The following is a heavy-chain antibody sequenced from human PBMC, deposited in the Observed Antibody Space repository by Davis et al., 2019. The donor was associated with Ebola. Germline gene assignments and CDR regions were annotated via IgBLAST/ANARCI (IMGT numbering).Heavy chain of an antibody. D-gene: IGHD6-13*01. CDR2: FYYSGST. CDR1: GGSISRYY. J-gene: IGHJ6*02. V-gene: IGHV4-59*01. CDR3: ARYIAAAGSRVGPPTHFYYYYGMDV. Sequence: MPSETLSLTCTVSGGSISRYYWSWVRQPPGKGLEWIAYFYYSGSTNYNPSLKSRVTISVDTSKNQLSLKLSSVTAADTAVYYCARYIAAAGSRVGPPTHFYYYYGMDVWGQGTTVTVSS.